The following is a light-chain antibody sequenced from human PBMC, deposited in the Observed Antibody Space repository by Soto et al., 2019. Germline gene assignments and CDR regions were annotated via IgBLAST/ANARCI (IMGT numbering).Light chain of an antibody. CDR1: SSNIGAGYD. Sequence: QSVLTQPPSVSGAPGQRVTIACTGSSSNIGAGYDVHWYQQFPGTAPKLLIFGNTNRPSGVPDRFSGSQSGTSASLAITGLQAEDEAHYYCQSYDNSMNALFGGGTQVTVL. CDR3: QSYDNSMNAL. V-gene: IGLV1-40*01. CDR2: GNT. J-gene: IGLJ2*01.